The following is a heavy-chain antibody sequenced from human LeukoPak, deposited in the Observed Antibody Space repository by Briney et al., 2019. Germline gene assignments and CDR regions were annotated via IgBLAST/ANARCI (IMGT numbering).Heavy chain of an antibody. J-gene: IGHJ4*02. D-gene: IGHD3-3*01. CDR2: MNPNSGNT. CDR1: GYTFTSYD. CDR3: ARGLFRGRVAQIGVVIYYFDY. Sequence: ASVKASCKASGYTFTSYDINWVRQATGQGLEWMGWMNPNSGNTGYAQKFQGRVTITRNTSISTAYMELSSLRSEDTAVYYCARGLFRGRVAQIGVVIYYFDYWGQGTLVTVSS. V-gene: IGHV1-8*03.